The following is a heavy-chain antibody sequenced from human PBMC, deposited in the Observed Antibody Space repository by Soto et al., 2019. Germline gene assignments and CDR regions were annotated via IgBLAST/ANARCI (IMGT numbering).Heavy chain of an antibody. CDR1: GFTFSSYS. Sequence: EVQLVESGGGLVKPGGSLRLSCAASGFTFSSYSMNWVRQAPGKGLEWVSSISSSSSYIYYADSVKGRFTISRDNAKNSLYLQMNSLRAEDTAVYYCARDLSTVHFDYWGQGTLVAVSS. D-gene: IGHD4-4*01. CDR3: ARDLSTVHFDY. J-gene: IGHJ4*02. V-gene: IGHV3-21*01. CDR2: ISSSSSYI.